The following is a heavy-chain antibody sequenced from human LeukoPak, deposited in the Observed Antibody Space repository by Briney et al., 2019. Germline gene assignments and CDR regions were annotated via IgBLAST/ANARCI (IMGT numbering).Heavy chain of an antibody. V-gene: IGHV1-69*13. CDR1: GGTFSSYA. J-gene: IGHJ3*02. CDR2: IIPIFGTA. CDR3: ARDRKRYSSGWYGASDI. Sequence: GASVTVSFTASGGTFSSYAISWVRQAPGQGLEWMGGIIPIFGTANYAQKFQGRVTITADESTSTAYMELSSLRSEDTAVYYCARDRKRYSSGWYGASDIWGQGTMVTVSS. D-gene: IGHD6-19*01.